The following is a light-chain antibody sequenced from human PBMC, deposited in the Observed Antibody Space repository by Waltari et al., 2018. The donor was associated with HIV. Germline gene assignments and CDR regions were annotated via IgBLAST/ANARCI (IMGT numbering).Light chain of an antibody. CDR3: VAWYDSLSGHVV. CDR1: SSNIGYNY. CDR2: RNT. Sequence: QAVLTQPPSASGTPGQRVTISCSGSSSNIGYNYVYWYQQIPGTAPKLLLYRNTRPPSGVPDRFSGAKSATSASLTISGLRSDDEADYYCVAWYDSLSGHVVIGGGTKLTVL. V-gene: IGLV1-47*01. J-gene: IGLJ2*01.